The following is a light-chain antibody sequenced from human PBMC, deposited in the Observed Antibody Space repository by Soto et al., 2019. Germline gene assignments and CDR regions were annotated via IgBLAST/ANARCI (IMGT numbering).Light chain of an antibody. Sequence: DIQMTQSPSSLSASVGDRVTITCQASQDIRHYLNWYQQRPGKAPRSLIYDGSNLETGVPSRFRGSGSGTNFSLSINSLQPEDVATYYCQQYDIFPVSFGGGTKLEIK. J-gene: IGKJ4*01. CDR1: QDIRHY. V-gene: IGKV1-33*01. CDR3: QQYDIFPVS. CDR2: DGS.